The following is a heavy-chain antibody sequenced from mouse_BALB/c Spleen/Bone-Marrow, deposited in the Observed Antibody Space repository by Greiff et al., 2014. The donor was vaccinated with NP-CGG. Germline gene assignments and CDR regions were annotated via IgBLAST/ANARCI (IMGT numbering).Heavy chain of an antibody. CDR1: GYTFTSYW. D-gene: IGHD2-12*01. CDR2: INPSNGRT. Sequence: VQLQQSGAELVKPGASVKLSCKASGYTFTSYWMHWVKQRPGQGLEWIGEINPSNGRTNYNEKFKSKATLTVDKSSSTAYMQLSSLTSEDSAVYYCARSVYDGFAYWGQGTLVTVSA. CDR3: ARSVYDGFAY. V-gene: IGHV1S81*02. J-gene: IGHJ3*01.